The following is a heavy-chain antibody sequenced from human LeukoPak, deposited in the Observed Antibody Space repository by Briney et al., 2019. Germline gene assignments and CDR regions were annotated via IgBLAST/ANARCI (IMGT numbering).Heavy chain of an antibody. V-gene: IGHV3-23*01. D-gene: IGHD3-10*01. CDR2: IHAGGRDP. Sequence: QTWETLRLSCAVSGCTFSTSSRGWIRQPPGKGLEWVSSIHAGGRDPFCADSVQGRCTISRDNAKNTLYLQMNSLRAEDTAVYYCARDRWPYGLDIWGQGTMVTVSS. CDR3: ARDRWPYGLDI. CDR1: GCTFSTSS. J-gene: IGHJ3*02.